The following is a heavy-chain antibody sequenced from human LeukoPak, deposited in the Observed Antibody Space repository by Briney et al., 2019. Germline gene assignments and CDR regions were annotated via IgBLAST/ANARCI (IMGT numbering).Heavy chain of an antibody. CDR1: GYTFTSYG. J-gene: IGHJ3*02. D-gene: IGHD3-22*01. CDR3: ARVYYDSSEGYAFDI. CDR2: ISAYNGNT. Sequence: ASVKVSCKASGYTFTSYGISWVRQAPGQGLEWMGWISAYNGNTNYAQKLQGRVTKTTDTSTSTAYMELRSLRSDDTAVYYCARVYYDSSEGYAFDIWGQGTMVTVSS. V-gene: IGHV1-18*01.